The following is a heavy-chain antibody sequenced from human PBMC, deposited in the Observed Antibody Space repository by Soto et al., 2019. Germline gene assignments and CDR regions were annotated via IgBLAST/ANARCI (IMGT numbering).Heavy chain of an antibody. Sequence: QVQLVESGGGVVQPGRSLRLSCAASGFTFSSYGMHWVRQAPGKGLEWVAVISYDGSNKYYADSVKGRFTISRDNSKNTLYLQMNRLRAEDTAVYYCAKLGPGNYYYYGMDVWGQGTTVTVSS. J-gene: IGHJ6*02. CDR1: GFTFSSYG. V-gene: IGHV3-30*18. CDR2: ISYDGSNK. CDR3: AKLGPGNYYYYGMDV.